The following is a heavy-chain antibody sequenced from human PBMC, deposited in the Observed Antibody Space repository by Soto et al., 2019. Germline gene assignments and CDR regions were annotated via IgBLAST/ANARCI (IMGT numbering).Heavy chain of an antibody. CDR3: AREGFGYQLLFLDWFDP. CDR1: GFTFSSYW. D-gene: IGHD2-2*01. Sequence: GGSLRLSCAPTGFTFSSYWMHWVRQAPGKALVWVSRVNSDGSDTNYADSVKGRFTISRDNAKNTLYLQMNSLRAEDTAVYYCAREGFGYQLLFLDWFDPWGQGTLVTVSS. V-gene: IGHV3-74*01. J-gene: IGHJ5*02. CDR2: VNSDGSDT.